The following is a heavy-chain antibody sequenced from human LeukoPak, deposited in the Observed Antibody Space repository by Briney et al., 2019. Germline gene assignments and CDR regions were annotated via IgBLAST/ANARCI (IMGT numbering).Heavy chain of an antibody. Sequence: GSLRLSSAASGFTVSSNYMSWVRQAPGKGLEWVSVIYSGGSTYYADSVKGRFTISRDNSKNTLYLQMNSLRAEDTAVYYCARDRREYYDSSGHKQGDYWGQGTLLTVSS. CDR1: GFTVSSNY. D-gene: IGHD3-22*01. CDR2: IYSGGST. V-gene: IGHV3-53*01. J-gene: IGHJ4*02. CDR3: ARDRREYYDSSGHKQGDY.